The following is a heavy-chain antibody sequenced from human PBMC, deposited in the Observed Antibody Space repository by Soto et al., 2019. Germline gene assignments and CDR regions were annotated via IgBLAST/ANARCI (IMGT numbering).Heavy chain of an antibody. CDR2: IMPIIGTA. D-gene: IGHD3-16*01. V-gene: IGHV1-69*01. CDR1: GGTFSSHV. J-gene: IGHJ4*02. Sequence: QVQLVQSGAEVKKPGASVKVSCKASGGTFSSHVFNWVRQAPVQGLEWMGGIMPIIGTANYAQKFQGRVTITADESTSTAYMELSSLRSEDTAVDYCARDVEFRDGNVSHLDYWGQRTMVTVSA. CDR3: ARDVEFRDGNVSHLDY.